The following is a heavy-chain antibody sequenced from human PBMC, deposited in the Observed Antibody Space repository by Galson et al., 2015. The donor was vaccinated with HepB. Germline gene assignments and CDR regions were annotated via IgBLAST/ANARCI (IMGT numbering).Heavy chain of an antibody. CDR1: GGTFSSYA. CDR3: ARDRRGYSYGYGFRNGMDV. D-gene: IGHD5-18*01. V-gene: IGHV1-69*13. CDR2: IIPIFGIA. J-gene: IGHJ6*02. Sequence: SVKVSCKASGGTFSSYAISWVRQAPGQGLEWMGGIIPIFGIANYAQKFQGRVTITADESTSTAYMELSSLRSEDTAVYYCARDRRGYSYGYGFRNGMDVWGQGTTVTVSS.